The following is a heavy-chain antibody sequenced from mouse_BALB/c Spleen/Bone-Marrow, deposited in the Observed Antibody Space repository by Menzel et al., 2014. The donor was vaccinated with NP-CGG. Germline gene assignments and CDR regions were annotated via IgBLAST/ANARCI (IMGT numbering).Heavy chain of an antibody. CDR2: IDPANGNT. J-gene: IGHJ4*01. V-gene: IGHV14-3*02. D-gene: IGHD1-2*01. CDR3: ASATTATYYAMDY. CDR1: GFNIKDTY. Sequence: VQLQQSGAELVKPGASVKLSCTASGFNIKDTYMHWVKQRPEQGLEWIGRIDPANGNTKYDPKFQGKATITTDTSSNTAYLQVSSLASDDTAVYYCASATTATYYAMDYWGQGTSVTVSS.